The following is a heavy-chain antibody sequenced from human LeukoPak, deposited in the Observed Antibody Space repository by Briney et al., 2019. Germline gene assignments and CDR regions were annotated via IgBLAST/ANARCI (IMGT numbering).Heavy chain of an antibody. CDR3: ARVRRAWGSYYYDSSGYPLAGVYFDY. J-gene: IGHJ4*02. D-gene: IGHD3-22*01. V-gene: IGHV4-39*01. CDR2: IYYSGST. Sequence: PSETLSLTCTVSGGSISSSSYYWGWIRQPPGKGLEWIGSIYYSGSTYYNPSLKSRVTISVDTSKNQFSLKLSSVTAADTAVYYCARVRRAWGSYYYDSSGYPLAGVYFDYWGQGTLVTVSS. CDR1: GGSISSSSYY.